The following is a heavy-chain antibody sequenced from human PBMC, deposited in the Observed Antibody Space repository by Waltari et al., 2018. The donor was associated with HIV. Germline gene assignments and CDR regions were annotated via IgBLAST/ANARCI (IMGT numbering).Heavy chain of an antibody. D-gene: IGHD3-22*01. CDR2: IIPILGIA. CDR3: ARGPPHYYDSSGYYRFFDY. J-gene: IGHJ4*02. Sequence: QVQLVQSGAEVKKPGSSVKVSCKASGGPFSSYTISWVRPAPGQGLEWMGRIIPILGIANYAQKFQGRVTITADKSTSTAYMELSSLRSEDTAVYYCARGPPHYYDSSGYYRFFDYWGQGTLVTVSS. CDR1: GGPFSSYT. V-gene: IGHV1-69*02.